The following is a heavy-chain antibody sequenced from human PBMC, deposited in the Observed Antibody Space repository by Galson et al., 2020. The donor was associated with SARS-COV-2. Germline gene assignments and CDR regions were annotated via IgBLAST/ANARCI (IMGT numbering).Heavy chain of an antibody. V-gene: IGHV3-74*01. Sequence: GGSLRLSCAPSEFTMRTYWMHWVRQAPGKGLEWLSRINTDGTHTVYADSVQGRFTISRDNAKNTLYMQMNSLRVDDTAVYYCARDRQEWQWLVALDMWGQGTLVTVSS. CDR1: EFTMRTYW. D-gene: IGHD6-19*01. CDR3: ARDRQEWQWLVALDM. CDR2: INTDGTHT. J-gene: IGHJ3*02.